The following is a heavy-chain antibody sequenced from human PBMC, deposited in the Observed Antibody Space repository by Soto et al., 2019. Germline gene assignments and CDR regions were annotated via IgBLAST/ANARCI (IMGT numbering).Heavy chain of an antibody. Sequence: SETLSLTCAVHGGSFSGYYWDWIRQPPGKGLEWIGEINHSGSTNYNPSLKSRVTISVDTSKNQFSLKLSSVTAADTAVYYCASFWAPRSRGLYYYYYYGMDVWGQGTTVTVSS. CDR3: ASFWAPRSRGLYYYYYYGMDV. CDR1: GGSFSGYY. D-gene: IGHD3-3*01. V-gene: IGHV4-34*01. CDR2: INHSGST. J-gene: IGHJ6*02.